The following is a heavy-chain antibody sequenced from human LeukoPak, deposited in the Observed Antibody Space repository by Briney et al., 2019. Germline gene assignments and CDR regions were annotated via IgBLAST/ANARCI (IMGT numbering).Heavy chain of an antibody. V-gene: IGHV3-23*01. CDR2: ISGSGAGT. D-gene: IGHD1-1*01. Sequence: GGSLRLSCGASGFTFSSYVLSWVRQAPEKGLEWVATISGSGAGTYYADSVKGRFTISRDNSKNTLHLQMNSLRAEDTAAYFCATRGTTATKYLEYWGQGTLVTVSS. CDR3: ATRGTTATKYLEY. CDR1: GFTFSSYV. J-gene: IGHJ4*02.